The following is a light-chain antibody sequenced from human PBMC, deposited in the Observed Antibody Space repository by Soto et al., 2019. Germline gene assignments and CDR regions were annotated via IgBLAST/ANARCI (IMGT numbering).Light chain of an antibody. V-gene: IGLV2-14*01. CDR3: SSYTSSSTPFV. CDR2: DVS. Sequence: QSALTQPASVSGSPGQSITISCTGTSSDVGGYNYVSWYQQHPGKAPKLMIYDVSNRPSGVSNRFSGSKSGNTASLTISGLKAEDAADYYCSSYTSSSTPFVFGTGTKLTGL. CDR1: SSDVGGYNY. J-gene: IGLJ1*01.